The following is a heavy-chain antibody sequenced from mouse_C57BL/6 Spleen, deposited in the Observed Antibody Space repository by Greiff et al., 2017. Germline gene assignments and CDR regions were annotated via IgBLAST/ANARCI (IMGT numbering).Heavy chain of an antibody. CDR1: GYTFTSYW. V-gene: IGHV1-61*01. CDR3: ARAGTGARAMDY. D-gene: IGHD4-1*01. CDR2: IYPSDSET. Sequence: QVQLQQPGAELVRPGSSVKLSCKASGYTFTSYWMDWVKQRPGQGLEWIGNIYPSDSETHYNQKFKDKATLTVDKSSSTAYMQLSSLTSEDSAVYYCARAGTGARAMDYWGQGTSVTVSS. J-gene: IGHJ4*01.